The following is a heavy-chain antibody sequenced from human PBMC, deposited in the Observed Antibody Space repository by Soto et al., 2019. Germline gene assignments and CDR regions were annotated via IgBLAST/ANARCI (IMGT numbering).Heavy chain of an antibody. J-gene: IGHJ6*02. CDR2: ISGSGTST. CDR3: ARVLMGATTPPSYYYYGMDV. Sequence: GGSLRLSCTASGFTFSNYVMSWVRQAPGRGLEWVSAISGSGTSTFYADSVKGRFIISRDNSMDTLYLQLNSLRAEDTAVYYCARVLMGATTPPSYYYYGMDVWGQGTTVTVSS. CDR1: GFTFSNYV. V-gene: IGHV3-23*01. D-gene: IGHD1-26*01.